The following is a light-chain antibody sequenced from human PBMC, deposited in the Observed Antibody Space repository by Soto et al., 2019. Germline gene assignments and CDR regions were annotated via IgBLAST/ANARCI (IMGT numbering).Light chain of an antibody. J-gene: IGKJ4*01. CDR2: AAS. CDR3: HHLESYPPT. V-gene: IGKV1-5*01. Sequence: IDLTHSPSALCATVLCRVTITFQASQSISSWLAWYQQKPGKAPKRLIYAASSLQSGVPSRFIGSGSGTEFTLTISSLQPEDLATYYCHHLESYPPTFGGGTKVDIK. CDR1: QSISSW.